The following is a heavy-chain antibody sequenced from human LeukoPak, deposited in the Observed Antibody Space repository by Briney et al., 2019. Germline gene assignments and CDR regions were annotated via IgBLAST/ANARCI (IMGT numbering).Heavy chain of an antibody. V-gene: IGHV3-64D*06. CDR2: ISSNGGST. CDR1: GFTFSNYA. CDR3: VSPSYGSGSYELDY. J-gene: IGHJ4*02. Sequence: GGSLRLSCSASGFTFSNYAMYWVRQAPGKGLEYVSSISSNGGSTYYADSVKGRFTISRDNSKNTLYLQMSSLRAEDTAVYYCVSPSYGSGSYELDYWGQGTLVTVSS. D-gene: IGHD3-10*01.